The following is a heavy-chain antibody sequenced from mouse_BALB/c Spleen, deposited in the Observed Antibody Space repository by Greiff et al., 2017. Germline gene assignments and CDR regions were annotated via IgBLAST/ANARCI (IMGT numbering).Heavy chain of an antibody. J-gene: IGHJ4*01. CDR2: IDPANGNT. Sequence: VQLKQSGAELVKPGASVKLSCTASGFNIKDTYMHWVKQRPEQGLEWIGRIDPANGNTKYDPKFQGKATITADTSSNTAYLQLSSLTSEDTAVYYCASDGYYLYYYAMDYWGQGTSVTVSS. CDR3: ASDGYYLYYYAMDY. CDR1: GFNIKDTY. V-gene: IGHV14-3*02. D-gene: IGHD2-3*01.